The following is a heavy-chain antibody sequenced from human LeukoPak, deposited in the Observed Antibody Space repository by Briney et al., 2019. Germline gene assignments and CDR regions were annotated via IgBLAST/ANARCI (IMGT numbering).Heavy chain of an antibody. D-gene: IGHD3-22*01. CDR3: ARDLGDIVDDLPYYFDY. CDR1: GYTFTSYG. V-gene: IGHV1-18*01. Sequence: GASVKVSCKASGYTFTSYGISWVRQAPGQGLEWVGWISVYNGNTNYAQKLQGRVTMTTDTSTSTAYMELRSLRSDDTAVYYCARDLGDIVDDLPYYFDYWGQGTLVTVSS. CDR2: ISVYNGNT. J-gene: IGHJ4*02.